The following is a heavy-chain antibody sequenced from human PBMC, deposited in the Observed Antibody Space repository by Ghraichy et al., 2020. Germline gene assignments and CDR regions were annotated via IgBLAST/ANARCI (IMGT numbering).Heavy chain of an antibody. Sequence: SQTLSLTCAISGDSVSSNSAAWNWIRQSSSRGLEWLGRTYYRSKWYNDYAVSVKSRITINPDTSKNQFSLQLNSVTPEDTAVYYCARSSGIAAAGTFDYWGQGTLVTVSS. CDR2: TYYRSKWYN. V-gene: IGHV6-1*01. D-gene: IGHD6-13*01. CDR3: ARSSGIAAAGTFDY. CDR1: GDSVSSNSAA. J-gene: IGHJ4*02.